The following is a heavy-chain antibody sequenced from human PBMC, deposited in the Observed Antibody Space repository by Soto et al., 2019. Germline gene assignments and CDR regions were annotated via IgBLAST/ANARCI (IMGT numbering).Heavy chain of an antibody. CDR1: GYTFTSYG. V-gene: IGHV1-18*01. Sequence: GASVKVSCKASGYTFTSYGISWVRQAPGQGLEWMGWISAYNGNTNYAQKLQGRVTMTTDTSTSTAYMELRSLRSDDTAVYYCATEKAVAEHEDAFDIWGQGTMVTVSS. CDR3: ATEKAVAEHEDAFDI. D-gene: IGHD6-19*01. J-gene: IGHJ3*02. CDR2: ISAYNGNT.